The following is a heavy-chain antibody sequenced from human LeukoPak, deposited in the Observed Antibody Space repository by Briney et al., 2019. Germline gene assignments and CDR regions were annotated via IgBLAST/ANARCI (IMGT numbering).Heavy chain of an antibody. D-gene: IGHD1-1*01. CDR1: GYTFTGYY. CDR2: INPNSGGT. J-gene: IGHJ3*02. CDR3: ASPNWNDEGAFDI. Sequence: ASVKVSCKASGYTFTGYYMHWVRQAPGQGLEWMGWINPNSGGTNYAQKFQGRVTMTRDTSISTAYMGLSRLRSDDTAVYYCASPNWNDEGAFDIWGQGTMVTVSS. V-gene: IGHV1-2*02.